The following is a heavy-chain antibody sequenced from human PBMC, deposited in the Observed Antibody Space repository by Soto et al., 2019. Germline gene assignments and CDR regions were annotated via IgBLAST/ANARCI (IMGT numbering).Heavy chain of an antibody. J-gene: IGHJ4*02. D-gene: IGHD6-6*01. Sequence: QVQLVESGGGLVKPGGSLRLSCAASGFTFSGYNMSWIRQAPGKGLEWVSYIKSSGSNTFDAESVKGRFTISRDNTMNLLYLQMNSLSAEDTAVYYCARRGTISSAHHFDHWGQGTLVTVSS. V-gene: IGHV3-11*01. CDR3: ARRGTISSAHHFDH. CDR1: GFTFSGYN. CDR2: IKSSGSNT.